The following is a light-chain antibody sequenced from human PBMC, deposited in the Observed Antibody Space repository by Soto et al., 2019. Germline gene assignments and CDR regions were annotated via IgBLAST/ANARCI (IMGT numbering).Light chain of an antibody. Sequence: IVMTQSPATLSVSPGERATLSCRASQSVGSSLAWYQQKPGQAPRLLIYHASTRTTAVPARFSGSGSGTEFTLTIRSLQSEDFAVYYCQHHFNWPPFAFGPGTKLEI. CDR1: QSVGSS. CDR2: HAS. CDR3: QHHFNWPPFA. V-gene: IGKV3-15*01. J-gene: IGKJ2*01.